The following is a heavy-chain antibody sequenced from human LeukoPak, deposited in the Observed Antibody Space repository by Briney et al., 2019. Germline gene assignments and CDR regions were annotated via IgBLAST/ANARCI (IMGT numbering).Heavy chain of an antibody. V-gene: IGHV4-34*01. D-gene: IGHD3-3*01. J-gene: IGHJ4*02. CDR3: ARGRRAIFGVVIYHPFDY. CDR1: GGSFSGYY. CDR2: INHSGST. Sequence: PSETLSLTCAVYGGSFSGYYWSWIRQPPGKGLEWIGEINHSGSTNYNPSLKSRVTISVDTSKNQFSLKLSSVTAADTAVYYCARGRRAIFGVVIYHPFDYWGQGTLVTVSS.